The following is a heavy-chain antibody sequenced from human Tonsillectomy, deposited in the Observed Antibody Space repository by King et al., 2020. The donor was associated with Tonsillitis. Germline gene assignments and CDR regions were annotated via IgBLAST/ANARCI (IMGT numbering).Heavy chain of an antibody. CDR2: IYYSGTT. J-gene: IGHJ4*02. V-gene: IGHV4-31*03. CDR1: GGSISRGGYY. Sequence: QLQESGPGLVKPSQTLFLSYNVSGGSISRGGYYWSWIRQPPGKGLEWIAYIYYSGTTYYNLSLKSRVTISVDTSKNQFSLKLSSVTAADTAVYYCAGTGATFDSWGQGTLVTVSS. D-gene: IGHD1-1*01. CDR3: AGTGATFDS.